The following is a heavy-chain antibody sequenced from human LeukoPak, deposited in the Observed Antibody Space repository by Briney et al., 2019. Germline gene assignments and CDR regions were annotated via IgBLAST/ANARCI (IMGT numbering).Heavy chain of an antibody. CDR1: GFTFSSYA. D-gene: IGHD6-13*01. CDR3: ARRWSFDY. V-gene: IGHV3-30*04. CDR2: ISYDGSNK. Sequence: PGRSLRLSCAASGFTFSSYAMHWVRQAPGKGLEWVAVISYDGSNKYYADSVKGRFTISRDNSKNTLYLQMNSLRVEDTAVYYCARRWSFDYWGQGTLVTVSS. J-gene: IGHJ4*02.